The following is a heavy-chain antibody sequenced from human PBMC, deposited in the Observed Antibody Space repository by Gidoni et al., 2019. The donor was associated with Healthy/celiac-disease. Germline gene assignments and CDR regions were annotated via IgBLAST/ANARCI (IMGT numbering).Heavy chain of an antibody. CDR3: AGDTSGTFDY. V-gene: IGHV3-30*03. Sequence: HVQLVESGGGVVKPGRSLRLPCAASGFTFSSYAMHWVLQAPGKGLEWVAGLSYVGSNEYYADSVKGRFTISRDNSKNTLFLQMNSLRAEDTAVYYCAGDTSGTFDYWGQGTLVTVSS. CDR1: GFTFSSYA. CDR2: LSYVGSNE. D-gene: IGHD2-8*01. J-gene: IGHJ4*02.